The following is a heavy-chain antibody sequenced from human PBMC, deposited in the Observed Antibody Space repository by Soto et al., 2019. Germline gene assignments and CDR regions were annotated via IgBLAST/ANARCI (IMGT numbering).Heavy chain of an antibody. CDR3: AKDRVPAAIIGGWFDP. Sequence: GGSLRLSCATSGFTFSSYAMSWVRQAPGKGLERVSAISGSGGSTYYADSVKGRFTISRDNSKNTLYLQMNSLRAEDTAVYYCAKDRVPAAIIGGWFDPWGQGTLVTVSS. CDR2: ISGSGGST. D-gene: IGHD2-2*02. CDR1: GFTFSSYA. J-gene: IGHJ5*02. V-gene: IGHV3-23*01.